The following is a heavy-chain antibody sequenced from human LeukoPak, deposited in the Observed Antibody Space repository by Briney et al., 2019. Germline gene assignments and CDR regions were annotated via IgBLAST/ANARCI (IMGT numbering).Heavy chain of an antibody. D-gene: IGHD6-6*01. V-gene: IGHV5-51*01. CDR3: ARRKSSIAADY. CDR2: IYPGDSDT. Sequence: PGASLQISCQGSGSSFTSYWIGWGRQLPGKGLEWMGIIYPGDSDTRYSPSFQGQVTISADKSISTAYLQWSSLKASDTAMYYCARRKSSIAADYWGQGTLVTVSS. J-gene: IGHJ4*02. CDR1: GSSFTSYW.